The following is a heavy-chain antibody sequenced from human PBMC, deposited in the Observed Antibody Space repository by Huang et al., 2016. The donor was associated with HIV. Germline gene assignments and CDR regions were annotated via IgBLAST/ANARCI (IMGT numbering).Heavy chain of an antibody. CDR2: LGPLVGTP. CDR3: ARVGRHSGNSGLIDF. J-gene: IGHJ4*02. CDR1: AGALTYHS. V-gene: IGHV1-69*08. D-gene: IGHD6-19*01. Sequence: QVHLVQSGADVREPGSSVEVSCPSSAGALTYHSITWVRQAPGHGLERAVTLGPLVGTPNYAQEFRGRLSVRADESTGAVYMKLGLLKAEDTAIYFCARVGRHSGNSGLIDFWGQGTLVTVTS.